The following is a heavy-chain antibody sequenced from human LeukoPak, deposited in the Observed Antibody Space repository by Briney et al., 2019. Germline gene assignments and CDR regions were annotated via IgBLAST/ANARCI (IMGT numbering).Heavy chain of an antibody. Sequence: GGSLRLSCAASGFTFSSYGVHWVRQAPGKGLEWVAFIRYDGSNKYYADSVKGRFTISRDNAKNTLYLQMKSLRAEDTAVYYCAREPIRSITMIRGVNDYWGQGTLVTVSS. J-gene: IGHJ4*02. CDR2: IRYDGSNK. D-gene: IGHD3-10*01. CDR3: AREPIRSITMIRGVNDY. V-gene: IGHV3-30*02. CDR1: GFTFSSYG.